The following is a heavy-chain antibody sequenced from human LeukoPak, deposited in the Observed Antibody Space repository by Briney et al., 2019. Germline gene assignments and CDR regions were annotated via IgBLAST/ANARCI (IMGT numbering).Heavy chain of an antibody. J-gene: IGHJ4*02. Sequence: PGRSLRLSCAASGFTFSSYAMHWVRQAPGKGLEWVAVISYDGSNKYYADSVKGRFTISRDNSKNTLYLQMNSLRAEDTAVYYCAREPGYCTNGVCYTGGEFDYWGQGTLVTVSS. CDR2: ISYDGSNK. V-gene: IGHV3-30*01. D-gene: IGHD2-8*01. CDR3: AREPGYCTNGVCYTGGEFDY. CDR1: GFTFSSYA.